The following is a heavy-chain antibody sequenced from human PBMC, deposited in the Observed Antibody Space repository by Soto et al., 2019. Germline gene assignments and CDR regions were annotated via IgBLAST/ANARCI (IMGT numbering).Heavy chain of an antibody. CDR1: GGSISSSSYY. CDR3: AIRVEMATIDYFDY. Sequence: QLQLQESGPGLVKPSETLSLTCTVSGGSISSSSYYWGWIRQPPGKGLEWIGSIYYSGSTYYNPSLKSRVTISVDTSKNQFSLKLSSVTAADTAVYYCAIRVEMATIDYFDYWGQGTLVTVSS. V-gene: IGHV4-39*01. D-gene: IGHD5-12*01. CDR2: IYYSGST. J-gene: IGHJ4*02.